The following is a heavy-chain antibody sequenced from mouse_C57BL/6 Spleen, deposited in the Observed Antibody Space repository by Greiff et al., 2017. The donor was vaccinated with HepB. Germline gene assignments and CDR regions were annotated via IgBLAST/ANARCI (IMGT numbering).Heavy chain of an antibody. CDR3: ARRAYYGSPWFAY. J-gene: IGHJ3*01. CDR1: GYSITSGYY. D-gene: IGHD1-1*01. CDR2: ISYDGSN. V-gene: IGHV3-6*01. Sequence: EVQLVESGPGLVKPSQSLSLTCSVTGYSITSGYYWNWIRQFPGNKLEWMGYISYDGSNNYNPSLKNRISITRDTSKNQFFLKLNSVTTEDTATYYCARRAYYGSPWFAYWGQGTLVTVSA.